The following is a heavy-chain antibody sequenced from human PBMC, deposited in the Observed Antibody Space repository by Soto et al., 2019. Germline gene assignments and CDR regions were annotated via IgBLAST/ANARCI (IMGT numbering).Heavy chain of an antibody. CDR1: GGSITSYY. Sequence: SGTLSLTCTVSGGSITSYYWGWIRQPPGKGLEWIGSIYYSGSTYYNPSLKSRVTISVDTSKNQFSLKLSSVTAADTAVYYCARPEIFGVVIIPHAFDNWGQGTLVNVSS. D-gene: IGHD3-3*01. J-gene: IGHJ4*02. V-gene: IGHV4-39*01. CDR2: IYYSGST. CDR3: ARPEIFGVVIIPHAFDN.